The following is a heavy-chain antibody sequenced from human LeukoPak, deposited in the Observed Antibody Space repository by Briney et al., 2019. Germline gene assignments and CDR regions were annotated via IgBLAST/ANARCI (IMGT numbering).Heavy chain of an antibody. CDR1: GYTFTSYG. CDR2: ISAYNGNT. V-gene: IGHV1-18*01. Sequence: ASVKVSGKASGYTFTSYGISWVRQAPGQGLEWMGWISAYNGNTNYAQKLQGRVTMTTDTSTSTAYMELRSLRSDDTAVYYCARDPGSVVPAAMAYWGQGTLVTVSS. J-gene: IGHJ4*02. D-gene: IGHD2-2*01. CDR3: ARDPGSVVPAAMAY.